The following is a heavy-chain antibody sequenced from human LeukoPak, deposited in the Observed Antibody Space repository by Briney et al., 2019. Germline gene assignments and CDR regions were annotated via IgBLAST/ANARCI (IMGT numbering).Heavy chain of an antibody. J-gene: IGHJ4*02. V-gene: IGHV4-34*01. D-gene: IGHD3-10*01. CDR3: ARVGSGSFDY. CDR1: GGSFSGYY. Sequence: SETLSLTCAVYGGSFSGYYWSWIRQPPGKGLEWIGEINHSGSTNHNPSLKSRVTISVDTSKNQFSLRLSSVTAADTAVYHCARVGSGSFDYWGQGTLATVSS. CDR2: INHSGST.